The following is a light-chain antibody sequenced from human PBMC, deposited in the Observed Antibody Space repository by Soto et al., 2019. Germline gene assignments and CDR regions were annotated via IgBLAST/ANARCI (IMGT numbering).Light chain of an antibody. Sequence: EIVLTQSPGTLSLSPGERATLSCRASQSVSTRSLAWYQQKPGQAPRLLISGASSRAADIPDRFSGSGSGTDFTLTINRLEPEDFAVYYCQQYNNWPTFGQGTKVEIK. V-gene: IGKV3-20*01. J-gene: IGKJ1*01. CDR2: GAS. CDR1: QSVSTRS. CDR3: QQYNNWPT.